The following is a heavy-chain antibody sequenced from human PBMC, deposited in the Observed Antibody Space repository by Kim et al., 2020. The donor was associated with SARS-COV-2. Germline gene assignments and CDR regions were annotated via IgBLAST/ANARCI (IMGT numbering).Heavy chain of an antibody. Sequence: VKGRFTISRDNAKNSLYLQMNSLRAEDTAVYYCARGSSTGSSSWSYYFDYWGQGTLVTVSS. D-gene: IGHD6-13*01. J-gene: IGHJ4*02. CDR3: ARGSSTGSSSWSYYFDY. V-gene: IGHV3-11*04.